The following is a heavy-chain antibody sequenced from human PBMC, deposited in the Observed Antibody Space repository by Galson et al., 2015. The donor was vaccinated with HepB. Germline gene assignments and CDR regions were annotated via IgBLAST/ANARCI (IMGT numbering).Heavy chain of an antibody. CDR2: ISSSSYI. CDR3: ARVRHYSDSSSRDAFDI. D-gene: IGHD3-22*01. J-gene: IGHJ3*02. V-gene: IGHV3-21*05. CDR1: GFTFSGYS. Sequence: SLRLSCAASGFTFSGYSMNWVRQAPGKGLEWVSYISSSSYIYYADSVKGRFTISRDNAKNSLYLQMNSLRAEDTAVYYCARVRHYSDSSSRDAFDIWGQGTMVTVSS.